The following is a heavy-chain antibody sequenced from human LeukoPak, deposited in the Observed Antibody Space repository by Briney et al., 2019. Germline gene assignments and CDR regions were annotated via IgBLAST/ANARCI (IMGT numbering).Heavy chain of an antibody. Sequence: SETLSLTCTVSGGSISSYYWSWIRQPPGKGLEWIGYIYYSGSTNYNPSLKSRVTISVDTSKNQFSLKLSSVTAADTAVYYCAREGAGGWLSQFYWGQGSLVSVSS. CDR2: IYYSGST. CDR3: AREGAGGWLSQFY. J-gene: IGHJ4*02. D-gene: IGHD2-15*01. V-gene: IGHV4-59*01. CDR1: GGSISSYY.